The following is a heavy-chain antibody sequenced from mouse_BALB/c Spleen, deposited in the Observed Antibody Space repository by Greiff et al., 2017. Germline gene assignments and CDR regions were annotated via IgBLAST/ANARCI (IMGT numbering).Heavy chain of an antibody. CDR2: IYPGDGDT. CDR3: AGGNPFAY. V-gene: IGHV1-80*01. J-gene: IGHJ3*01. CDR1: GYAFSSYW. D-gene: IGHD2-1*01. Sequence: QVQLKESGAELVRPGSSVKISCKASGYAFSSYWMNWVKQRPGQGLEWIGQIYPGDGDTNYNGKFKGKATLTADKSSSTAYMQLSSLTSEDSAVYFCAGGNPFAYWGQGTLVTVSA.